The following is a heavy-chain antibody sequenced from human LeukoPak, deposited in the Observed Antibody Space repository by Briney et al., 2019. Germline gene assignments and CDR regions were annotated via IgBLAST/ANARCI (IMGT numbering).Heavy chain of an antibody. CDR2: IYYSGST. J-gene: IGHJ3*02. Sequence: SETLSLTCTVSGGSISSGGYYWSWIRQHPGKGLEWIGYIYYSGSTYYNPSLKSRVTISVDTSKNQFPLKLSSVTAADTAVYYCAWGAPYYYDSSGYYTASVAFDIWGQGTMVTVSS. D-gene: IGHD3-22*01. CDR1: GGSISSGGYY. V-gene: IGHV4-31*03. CDR3: AWGAPYYYDSSGYYTASVAFDI.